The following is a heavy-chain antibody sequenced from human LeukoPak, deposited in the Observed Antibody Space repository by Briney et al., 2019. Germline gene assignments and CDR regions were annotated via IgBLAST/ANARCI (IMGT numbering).Heavy chain of an antibody. D-gene: IGHD3-22*01. J-gene: IGHJ4*02. Sequence: PSETLSLTCNVSGGSVSSGNYYWSWIRQPPGKGLEWIGYVYNSGSTNYNAALKSRVTISADTSKNQFSLKLGSVTTADTAKYYCARDPSGYFNYWGQGILVTVS. CDR3: ARDPSGYFNY. CDR2: VYNSGST. V-gene: IGHV4-61*01. CDR1: GGSVSSGNYY.